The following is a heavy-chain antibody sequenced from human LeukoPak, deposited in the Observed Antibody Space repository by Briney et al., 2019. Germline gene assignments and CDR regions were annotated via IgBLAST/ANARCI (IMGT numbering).Heavy chain of an antibody. D-gene: IGHD6-13*01. CDR3: ARGLAAAGLFDY. CDR1: GGSISSYY. J-gene: IGHJ4*02. CDR2: IYYSGST. V-gene: IGHV4-59*01. Sequence: SETLSLTCTVSGGSISSYYWSWTRQPPGKGLEWIGYIYYSGSTNYNPSLKSRVTISVDTSKNQFSLKLSSVTAADTAVYYCARGLAAAGLFDYWGQGTLVTVSS.